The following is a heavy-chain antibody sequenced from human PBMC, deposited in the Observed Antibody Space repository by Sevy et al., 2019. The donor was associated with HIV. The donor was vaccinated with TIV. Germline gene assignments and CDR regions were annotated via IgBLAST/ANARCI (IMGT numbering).Heavy chain of an antibody. CDR2: ISNSGSTI. J-gene: IGHJ4*02. Sequence: GGSLRLSCTASGFTFSSYEMNWVRQAPGKGLEWVSYISNSGSTIHYSDSVKGRFTISRDNAKNSLYLQMNSLRADDTAVYYCARDLPPSATTVPHFDYWGRRTLVTVSS. CDR1: GFTFSSYE. V-gene: IGHV3-48*03. D-gene: IGHD4-17*01. CDR3: ARDLPPSATTVPHFDY.